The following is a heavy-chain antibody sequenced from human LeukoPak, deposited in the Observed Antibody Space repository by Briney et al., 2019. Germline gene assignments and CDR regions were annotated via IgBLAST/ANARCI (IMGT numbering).Heavy chain of an antibody. V-gene: IGHV3-23*01. Sequence: GGSLRLSCAASGFTFSSYAMSWVRQAPGKGLVWVSGINTSGGTTYYADSVKGRFTISRDNSKNTLYLQLDSLRADDTAIYYCAKDQRGLDAFDIWGQGTMVTVSS. CDR2: INTSGGTT. CDR1: GFTFSSYA. J-gene: IGHJ3*02. CDR3: AKDQRGLDAFDI. D-gene: IGHD3-10*01.